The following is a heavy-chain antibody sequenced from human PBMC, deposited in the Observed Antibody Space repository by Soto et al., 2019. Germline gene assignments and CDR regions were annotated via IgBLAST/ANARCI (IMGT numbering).Heavy chain of an antibody. D-gene: IGHD2-8*02. V-gene: IGHV3-30-3*01. CDR3: VRARQNLVVNEYFQY. CDR1: GFSFSAYA. Sequence: QVHLVESGGGVVQPGRSLRLSCAASGFSFSAYAIHWVRQAPGKGLEWVALISYDETTTYYADSVKGRFTISRDNSKNTVYLQMNSLRSEDTAVYYCVRARQNLVVNEYFQYWGQGTLVIVSS. CDR2: ISYDETTT. J-gene: IGHJ1*01.